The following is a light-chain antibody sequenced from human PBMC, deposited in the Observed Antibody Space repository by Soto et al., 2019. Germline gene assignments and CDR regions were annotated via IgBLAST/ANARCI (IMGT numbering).Light chain of an antibody. Sequence: IQMSQSPSSLSSSVGDRVTITCRSSQGISNYLAWYQQKPGKIPKLLIYAASAVHSGVPSRFSGSGSGTDFTLTINSLQPEDVATYYCQKYNSAPRTFGPGTKVDI. CDR1: QGISNY. V-gene: IGKV1-27*01. CDR2: AAS. J-gene: IGKJ1*01. CDR3: QKYNSAPRT.